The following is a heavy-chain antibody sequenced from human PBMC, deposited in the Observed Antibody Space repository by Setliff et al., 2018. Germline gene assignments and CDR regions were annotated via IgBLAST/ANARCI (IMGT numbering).Heavy chain of an antibody. CDR2: VNSDGSST. D-gene: IGHD2-15*01. V-gene: IGHV3-74*01. J-gene: IGHJ4*02. Sequence: PGGSLRLSCAASGFTFVNYWMHWVRQAPGKGLVWVSRVNSDGSSTIYADSVKGRFTISRDNAENTLYLQMNSLRAEDTAVYYCAKRGPYCSGGTCHYYFDYWGQGTLVTVSS. CDR1: GFTFVNYW. CDR3: AKRGPYCSGGTCHYYFDY.